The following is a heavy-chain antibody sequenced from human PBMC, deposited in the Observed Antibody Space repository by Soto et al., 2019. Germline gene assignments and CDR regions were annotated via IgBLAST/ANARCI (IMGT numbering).Heavy chain of an antibody. CDR3: ARSSWENYFDY. V-gene: IGHV4-59*01. D-gene: IGHD1-26*01. CDR1: GGSISSYY. Sequence: SETLSLTCTVSGGSISSYYWSWIRQPPGKGLEWIGYIYYSGSTNYNPSLKSRVTISVDTSKNQFSLKLSSVTAADTAVYYCARSSWENYFDYWGQGTLVTVSS. J-gene: IGHJ4*02. CDR2: IYYSGST.